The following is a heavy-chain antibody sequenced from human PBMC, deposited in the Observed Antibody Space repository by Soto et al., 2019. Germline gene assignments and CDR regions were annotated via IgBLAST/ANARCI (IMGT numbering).Heavy chain of an antibody. D-gene: IGHD2-2*01. J-gene: IGHJ3*02. CDR3: ARLYCSSTSGYSVGAFDI. CDR2: IWFDGSDK. CDR1: GFTFSNYG. V-gene: IGHV3-33*03. Sequence: GGSLRLSGAASGFTFSNYGIHWVRQAPCKGLEWVALIWFDGSDKYYADSVKGRFTLSRDNSKNTVYLQMNSLRAEDTAVYYCARLYCSSTSGYSVGAFDILGHLTMVT.